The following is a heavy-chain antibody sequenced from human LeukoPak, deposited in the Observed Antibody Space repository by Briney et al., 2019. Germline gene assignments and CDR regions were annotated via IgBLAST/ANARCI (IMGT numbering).Heavy chain of an antibody. CDR2: IKQDGSDR. D-gene: IGHD3-9*01. Sequence: GGSLRLSCAASGFTFRDSWMSWVRQAPGKGLEWVANIKQDGSDRYYVDSVKGRFTISRDNAKNSLYLQMNSLRAEDTALYYCAKGETGYYISASFDYWGQGTLVTVSS. CDR3: AKGETGYYISASFDY. CDR1: GFTFRDSW. V-gene: IGHV3-7*03. J-gene: IGHJ4*02.